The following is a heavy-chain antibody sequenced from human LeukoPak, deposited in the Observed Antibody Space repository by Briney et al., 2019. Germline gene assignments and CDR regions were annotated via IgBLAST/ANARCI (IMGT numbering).Heavy chain of an antibody. V-gene: IGHV1-69*05. D-gene: IGHD2-8*01. J-gene: IGHJ5*02. Sequence: GASVKVSCKASGGTFNTYAINWVRQAPEQGLEWMGGIIPVFGTANYAQKFQGRVTITTDESTSTAYMELSSLRSEDTAVYYCARDQDTNNWFDPWGQGTLVTVSS. CDR1: GGTFNTYA. CDR3: ARDQDTNNWFDP. CDR2: IIPVFGTA.